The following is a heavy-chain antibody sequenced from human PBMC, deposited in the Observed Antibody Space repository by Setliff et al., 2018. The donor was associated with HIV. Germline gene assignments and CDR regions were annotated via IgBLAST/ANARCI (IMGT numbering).Heavy chain of an antibody. CDR1: GYTFTSYF. CDR2: INPRGGST. V-gene: IGHV1-46*01. CDR3: SWGPKYIRPTSNWFDY. J-gene: IGHJ5*01. D-gene: IGHD3-16*01. Sequence: ASVKVSCKASGYTFTSYFMHWVRQAPGQGLEWMGIINPRGGSTFYAQKFQGRVTLTEDTSTYTAYMELSGLRSEDTAVYYCSWGPKYIRPTSNWFDYWGQGTPVTVSS.